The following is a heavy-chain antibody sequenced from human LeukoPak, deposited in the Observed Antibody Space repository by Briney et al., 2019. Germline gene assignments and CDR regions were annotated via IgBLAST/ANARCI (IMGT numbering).Heavy chain of an antibody. D-gene: IGHD6-13*01. CDR3: ARVPYSSSWYVFDY. CDR2: ISSSGSTI. Sequence: PGGSLRLSCAASGFTFSSYEMNWVRQAPGKGLEWVSYISSSGSTIYYADSVKGRFTISRDNAKNSLYLQMNSLRAEDTALYYCARVPYSSSWYVFDYWGQGTLVTVSS. CDR1: GFTFSSYE. V-gene: IGHV3-48*03. J-gene: IGHJ4*02.